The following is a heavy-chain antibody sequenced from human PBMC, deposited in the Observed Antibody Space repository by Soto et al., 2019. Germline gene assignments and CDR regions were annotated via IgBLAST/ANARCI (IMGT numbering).Heavy chain of an antibody. CDR1: CGSISSYY. Sequence: SETLSLTCTASCGSISSYYWSWIRQPPGKGLEWIGYIYYSGSTNYNPSLKSRVTISVDTSKNQFSLKLSSVTVADTAVYYCARHVVPAANYFAYWGQGTLVTVSS. CDR3: ARHVVPAANYFAY. CDR2: IYYSGST. D-gene: IGHD2-2*01. V-gene: IGHV4-59*08. J-gene: IGHJ4*02.